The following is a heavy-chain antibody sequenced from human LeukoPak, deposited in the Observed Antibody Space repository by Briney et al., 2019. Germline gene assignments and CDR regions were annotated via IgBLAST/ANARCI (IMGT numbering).Heavy chain of an antibody. Sequence: RGSLRLSCAASGFAVSDYYMTWVRQAPGRGLDWVSVIYGDGGIFYADSVKGRFIISRDNSKNTLYLQMNSLRVEDSAIYYCARQAASGGPWGQGTWVTVSS. CDR3: ARQAASGGP. D-gene: IGHD3-16*01. CDR2: IYGDGGI. J-gene: IGHJ5*02. CDR1: GFAVSDYY. V-gene: IGHV3-66*04.